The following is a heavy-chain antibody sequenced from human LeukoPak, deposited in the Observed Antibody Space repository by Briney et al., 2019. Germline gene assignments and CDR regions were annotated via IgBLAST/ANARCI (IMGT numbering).Heavy chain of an antibody. CDR1: EFTFSSYA. Sequence: GGSLRLSCTASEFTFSSYAMSWVRQAPGKGLEWVSAISGSGGSTYYADSVKGRFTISRDNSKNTLYLQMNSLRAEDTAVYYCAKDLTYYYDSSGYYKGAPFDYWGQGTLVTVSS. CDR2: ISGSGGST. D-gene: IGHD3-22*01. V-gene: IGHV3-23*01. J-gene: IGHJ4*02. CDR3: AKDLTYYYDSSGYYKGAPFDY.